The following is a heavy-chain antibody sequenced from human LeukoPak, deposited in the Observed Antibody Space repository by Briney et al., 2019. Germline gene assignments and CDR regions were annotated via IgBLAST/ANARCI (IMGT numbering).Heavy chain of an antibody. Sequence: SETLSLSCAVYGGSFSGYYWSWIRQPPGKGLEWIGEVNHSGTTNYNPSLKSRVTISVDKSKMQFSLKLTSVTAADTAVYYCARPPQVDDYGDYAADYWGQEPMSPSPQ. CDR2: VNHSGTT. CDR1: GGSFSGYY. D-gene: IGHD4-17*01. V-gene: IGHV4-34*01. CDR3: ARPPQVDDYGDYAADY. J-gene: IGHJ4*01.